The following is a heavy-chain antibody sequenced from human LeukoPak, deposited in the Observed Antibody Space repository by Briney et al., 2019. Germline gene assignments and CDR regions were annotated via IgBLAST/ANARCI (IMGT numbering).Heavy chain of an antibody. CDR3: ARHCTSTSCLEY. CDR2: ISYDGSNK. J-gene: IGHJ4*02. CDR1: GFTFSSYA. Sequence: SGGSLRLSCAASGFTFSSYAMHWVRQAPGKGLEWVAVISYDGSNKYYADSVKGRFTISRDNAKNSLYLQMNSLRAEDTAVYYCARHCTSTSCLEYWGQGTLVTVSS. V-gene: IGHV3-30-3*01. D-gene: IGHD2-2*01.